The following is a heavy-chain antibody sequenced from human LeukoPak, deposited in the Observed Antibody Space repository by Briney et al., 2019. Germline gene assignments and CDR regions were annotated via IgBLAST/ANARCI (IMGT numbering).Heavy chain of an antibody. D-gene: IGHD7-27*01. V-gene: IGHV4-34*01. J-gene: IGHJ3*02. CDR3: ARELGIKGAFDI. CDR1: GGSCSDYY. Sequence: SETLSLTCAVYGGSCSDYYWSWIRQPPGEGLEWIGEIHHSGSTNYNPSLKRRVTISVAPSKNQFSLKLSSVAAADTAVYYCARELGIKGAFDIWGQGTVVTVSS. CDR2: IHHSGST.